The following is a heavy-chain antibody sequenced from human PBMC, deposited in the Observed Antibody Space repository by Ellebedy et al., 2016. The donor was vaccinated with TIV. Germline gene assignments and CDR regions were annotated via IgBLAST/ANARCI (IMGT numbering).Heavy chain of an antibody. D-gene: IGHD3-10*01. J-gene: IGHJ4*03. CDR1: GFTFSSYS. CDR2: ISSSSSYI. CDR3: ARDQGWAYPGSTRFDY. V-gene: IGHV3-21*01. Sequence: GESLKISCAASGFTFSSYSMNWVRQAPGEGLEWVSSISSSSSYIYYADSVKGRFTISRDNAKNSLYLQMSSLRAEDTAVYYCARDQGWAYPGSTRFDYWGQGTLVTVSS.